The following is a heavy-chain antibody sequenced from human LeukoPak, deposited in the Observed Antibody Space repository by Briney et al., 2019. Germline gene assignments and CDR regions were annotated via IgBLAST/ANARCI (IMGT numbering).Heavy chain of an antibody. V-gene: IGHV3-20*04. CDR2: INWNGSRT. Sequence: GGSLRLSCAASGFTFGNYGMSWVRQAPGKGLEWVSGINWNGSRTCYADSVKGRFTIARDNAKNSLYLVMNSLRAEDTAFYYCARVQDRYYSRSGFDYWGQGTLVTVSS. CDR1: GFTFGNYG. CDR3: ARVQDRYYSRSGFDY. J-gene: IGHJ4*02. D-gene: IGHD3-10*01.